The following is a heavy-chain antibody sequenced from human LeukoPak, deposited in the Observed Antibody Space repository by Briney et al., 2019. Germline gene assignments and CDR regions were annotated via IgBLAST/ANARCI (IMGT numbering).Heavy chain of an antibody. CDR3: ATIIVVADGFDY. V-gene: IGHV1-69*06. J-gene: IGHJ4*02. Sequence: SVKVSCKASGGTFSSYAISWVRQAPGQGLEWMGGIIPIFGTANYAQKFQGRVTMTDDTSTDTAYMELSSLRSEDTAVYYCATIIVVADGFDYWGQGTLVTVSS. CDR1: GGTFSSYA. CDR2: IIPIFGTA. D-gene: IGHD6-19*01.